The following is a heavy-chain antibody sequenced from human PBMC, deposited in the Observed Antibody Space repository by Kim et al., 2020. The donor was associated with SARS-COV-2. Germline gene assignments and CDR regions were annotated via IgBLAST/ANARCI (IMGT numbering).Heavy chain of an antibody. D-gene: IGHD4-17*01. Sequence: SETLSLTCTVSGGSISSYYWSWIRQPPGKGLEWIGYIYYSGSTNYNPSLKSRVTISVDTSKNQFSLKLSSVTAADTAVYYCARTAQHDYGDYDNAYYFDYWGQGTLVTVSS. CDR3: ARTAQHDYGDYDNAYYFDY. CDR2: IYYSGST. J-gene: IGHJ4*02. V-gene: IGHV4-59*01. CDR1: GGSISSYY.